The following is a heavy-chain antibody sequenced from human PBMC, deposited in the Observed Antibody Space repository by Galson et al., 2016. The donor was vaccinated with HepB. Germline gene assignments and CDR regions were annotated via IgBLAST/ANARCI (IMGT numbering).Heavy chain of an antibody. CDR2: TTGSGFGP. J-gene: IGHJ5*02. CDR1: GFTFSSYA. CDR3: AKGRAPGVVDWFDP. D-gene: IGHD2-2*01. Sequence: SLRLSCAASGFTFSSYAMMWVRQVPGKGLEWVSTTTGSGFGPFYADSVRGRFSASRNNSKNTMSLKMFSLTVEATAVYYCAKGRAPGVVDWFDPWGQGTPVTVSS. V-gene: IGHV3-23*01.